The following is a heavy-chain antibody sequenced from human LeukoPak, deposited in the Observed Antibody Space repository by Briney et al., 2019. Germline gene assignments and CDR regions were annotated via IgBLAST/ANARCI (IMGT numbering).Heavy chain of an antibody. CDR1: GGSISSHY. V-gene: IGHV4-59*08. J-gene: IGHJ3*02. D-gene: IGHD2-2*01. CDR2: IYYSGST. CDR3: ARRSSRGTRMYAFDI. Sequence: PSETLSLTCTVSGGSISSHYWSWIRQPPGKGLEWIGYIYYSGSTNYNPSLKSRVTISVDTSKNQFSLKLSSVTAADTAVYYCARRSSRGTRMYAFDIWGQGTMVTVSS.